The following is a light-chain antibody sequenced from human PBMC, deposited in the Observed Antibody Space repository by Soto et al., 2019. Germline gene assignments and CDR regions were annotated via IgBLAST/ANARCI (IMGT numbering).Light chain of an antibody. J-gene: IGKJ4*01. Sequence: EVVLTQSPATLSVSPGERATLSCRASRSVSSYLAWYQQKPGQTPRLLIYDASTRATGVPARFSGSGSVTDFTLTISSLQSEDFATYYCQQYNNFPLTFGGGTKVEI. CDR3: QQYNNFPLT. CDR1: RSVSSY. V-gene: IGKV3-15*01. CDR2: DAS.